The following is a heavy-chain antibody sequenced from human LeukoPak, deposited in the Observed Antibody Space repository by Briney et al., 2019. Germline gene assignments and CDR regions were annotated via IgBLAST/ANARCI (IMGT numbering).Heavy chain of an antibody. D-gene: IGHD1-26*01. CDR1: GGTFSSYA. CDR3: ARPSIVGATHDAFDI. CDR2: IIPIFGTA. V-gene: IGHV1-69*01. Sequence: SVKVSCKASGGTFSSYAISWVRQAPGQGLEWMGGIIPIFGTANYAQKFQGRVTITADESTSTAYMELSSLRSEDTAVYYCARPSIVGATHDAFDIWGQGTMVTVSS. J-gene: IGHJ3*02.